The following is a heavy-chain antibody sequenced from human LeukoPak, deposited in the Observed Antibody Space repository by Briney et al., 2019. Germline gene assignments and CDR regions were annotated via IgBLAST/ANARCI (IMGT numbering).Heavy chain of an antibody. Sequence: SETLSLTCTVSGGSISSYYWSWIRQPPGKGLEWIGYIYYSGSTNYNPSLKSRVTISVDTSKNQFSLKLGSVTAADTAVYYCAREPPGGSLNFDYWGQGTLVTVSS. D-gene: IGHD6-13*01. CDR1: GGSISSYY. CDR2: IYYSGST. V-gene: IGHV4-59*01. J-gene: IGHJ4*02. CDR3: AREPPGGSLNFDY.